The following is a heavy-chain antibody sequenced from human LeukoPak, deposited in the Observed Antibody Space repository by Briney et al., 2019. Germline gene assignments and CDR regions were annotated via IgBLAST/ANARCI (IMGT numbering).Heavy chain of an antibody. CDR1: GFTFSSYA. V-gene: IGHV3-23*01. D-gene: IGHD6-19*01. J-gene: IGHJ4*02. CDR3: AKAPSGYSSGWFDY. Sequence: PGGSLRLSCAASGFTFSSYAVSWVRQAPGKGLEWVSAISGSGGSTYYADSVKGRFTISRDNSKNTLYLQMNSLRAEDTAVYYCAKAPSGYSSGWFDYWGQGTLVTVSS. CDR2: ISGSGGST.